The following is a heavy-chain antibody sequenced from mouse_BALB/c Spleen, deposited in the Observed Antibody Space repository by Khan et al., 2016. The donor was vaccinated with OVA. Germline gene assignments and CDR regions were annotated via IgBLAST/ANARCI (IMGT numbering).Heavy chain of an antibody. Sequence: VQLKQSGAELVKPGASVKLSCTASGFNIKDTYIHWVKRRPEQGLEWIGRITPANGNTEYDPQFQGKATMRADTSSHTAYLQLSSLTSGDTAVYYCARPSYDPRNFDVWGAGTTVTVSS. V-gene: IGHV14-3*02. CDR3: ARPSYDPRNFDV. D-gene: IGHD2-3*01. CDR1: GFNIKDTY. J-gene: IGHJ1*01. CDR2: ITPANGNT.